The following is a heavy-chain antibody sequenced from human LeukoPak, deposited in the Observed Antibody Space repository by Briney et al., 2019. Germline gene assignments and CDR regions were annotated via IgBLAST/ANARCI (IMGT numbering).Heavy chain of an antibody. Sequence: GGSLRLSCAASGFTVSSNYMSWVRQAPGKGLEWVSVIYSGGSTYYADSVKGRFTISRDNSKNTLYLQMNSLRAEDTAVYYCAKVWEGIVATIWDDYWGQGTLVTVSS. CDR1: GFTVSSNY. CDR3: AKVWEGIVATIWDDY. CDR2: IYSGGST. J-gene: IGHJ4*02. V-gene: IGHV3-53*01. D-gene: IGHD5-12*01.